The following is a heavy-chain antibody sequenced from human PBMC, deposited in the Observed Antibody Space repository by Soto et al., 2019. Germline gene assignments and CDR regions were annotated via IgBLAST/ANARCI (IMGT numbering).Heavy chain of an antibody. V-gene: IGHV1-69*13. D-gene: IGHD3-3*01. Sequence: SVKVSCKASGGTFSSYSISWVRHAPGQGLEWMGGIIPIFGTANYAQKFQGRVTITADESTSTAYMELSSLRSEDTAVYYCARIGDYDFIHWFDPWGQGTLVTVSS. J-gene: IGHJ5*02. CDR2: IIPIFGTA. CDR1: GGTFSSYS. CDR3: ARIGDYDFIHWFDP.